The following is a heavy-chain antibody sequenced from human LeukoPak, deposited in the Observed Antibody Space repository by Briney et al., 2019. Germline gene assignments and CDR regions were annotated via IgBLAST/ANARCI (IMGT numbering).Heavy chain of an antibody. CDR1: GGSISSGDYY. CDR3: ARDGSVVVPAAMGAFDI. V-gene: IGHV4-30-4*08. CDR2: IYYCGST. D-gene: IGHD2-2*01. J-gene: IGHJ3*02. Sequence: TSQTLSLTCTVSGGSISSGDYYWSWIRQPPGKGLEWIGYIYYCGSTYYNPSLKRRVTISVDTSKNQFSLKLSSVTAADTAVYYCARDGSVVVPAAMGAFDIWGQGTMVTVSS.